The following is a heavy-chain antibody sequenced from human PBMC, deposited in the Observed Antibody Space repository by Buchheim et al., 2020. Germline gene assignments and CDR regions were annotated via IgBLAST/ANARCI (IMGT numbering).Heavy chain of an antibody. CDR1: GDSISTLDSF. D-gene: IGHD4-17*01. J-gene: IGHJ5*02. CDR2: IYYSGST. Sequence: QLRLQESGPGLVRPSGTLSLTCTVSGDSISTLDSFWGWVRQPPGEGLEWIGSIYYSGSTFYNPSLKSRLTMSVDTSTNQFSLRLTSVTAADTAVYYCVRDHTLTTNSTWGQGTL. V-gene: IGHV4-39*07. CDR3: VRDHTLTTNST.